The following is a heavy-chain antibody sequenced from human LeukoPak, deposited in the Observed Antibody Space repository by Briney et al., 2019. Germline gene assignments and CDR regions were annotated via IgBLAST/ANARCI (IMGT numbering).Heavy chain of an antibody. Sequence: GGSLRLSCAASGFTFSSYTMHWVRQAPGKGLEWVSSISSISSYIYYADSVRGRFTISRDNAKNSLYLQMNSLRAEDTAVYYCARDRVRLYDSSGYGPLGYWGQGTLVTVSS. D-gene: IGHD3-22*01. CDR1: GFTFSSYT. V-gene: IGHV3-21*01. CDR3: ARDRVRLYDSSGYGPLGY. J-gene: IGHJ4*02. CDR2: ISSISSYI.